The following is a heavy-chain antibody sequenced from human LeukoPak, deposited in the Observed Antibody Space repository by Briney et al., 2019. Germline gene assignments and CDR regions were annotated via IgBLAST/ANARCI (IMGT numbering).Heavy chain of an antibody. CDR1: GFTFSSYA. Sequence: PGGSLRLSCAASGFTFSSYAMSWVRQAPGKGLEWVSAISGSGGSTYYADSVKGRFTISRDNSKNTLYLQMNSLRAEDTAVYYCARGRARIQITPPLIYWGQGTLVTVSS. V-gene: IGHV3-23*01. D-gene: IGHD5-18*01. CDR2: ISGSGGST. CDR3: ARGRARIQITPPLIY. J-gene: IGHJ4*02.